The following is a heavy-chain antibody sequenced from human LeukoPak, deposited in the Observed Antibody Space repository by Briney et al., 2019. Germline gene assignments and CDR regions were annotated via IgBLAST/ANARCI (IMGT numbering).Heavy chain of an antibody. CDR1: GYSFTTYW. J-gene: IGHJ4*02. D-gene: IGHD5-24*01. Sequence: GESLKISCNGLGYSFTTYWIGWVRQKPGQGLEYMGMIYPANSDTRYIPSCQGQVTISADKSTSTAYLQWSNLKASDTAIYYCARPAGPGWRQSFDYWGQGTLVTVSS. V-gene: IGHV5-51*01. CDR2: IYPANSDT. CDR3: ARPAGPGWRQSFDY.